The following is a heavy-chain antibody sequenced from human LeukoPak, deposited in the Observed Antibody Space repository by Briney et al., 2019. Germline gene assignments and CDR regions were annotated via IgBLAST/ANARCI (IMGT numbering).Heavy chain of an antibody. Sequence: HPGGSLRLSCAGSEFTFGNYGMSWVRQAPGKGLEWVAVISYDGSNKYYADSVKGRFTISRDNSKNTLYLQMNSLRAEDTAVYYCARDPCSGGSCYFDYWGQGTLVTVSS. CDR2: ISYDGSNK. V-gene: IGHV3-30*03. CDR3: ARDPCSGGSCYFDY. CDR1: EFTFGNYG. D-gene: IGHD2-15*01. J-gene: IGHJ4*02.